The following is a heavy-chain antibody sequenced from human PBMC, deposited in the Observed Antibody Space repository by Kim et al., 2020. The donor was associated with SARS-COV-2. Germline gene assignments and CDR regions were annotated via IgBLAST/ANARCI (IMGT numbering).Heavy chain of an antibody. D-gene: IGHD6-13*01. J-gene: IGHJ5*02. CDR3: ARVPAVGIAGNWFDP. CDR2: IYYSGST. Sequence: SETLSLTCTVSGGSISSYYWSWIRQPPGKGLEWIGYIYYSGSTNYNPSLKSRVTISVDTSKNQFSLKLSSVTAADTAVYYCARVPAVGIAGNWFDPWGQGTLVTVSS. CDR1: GGSISSYY. V-gene: IGHV4-59*01.